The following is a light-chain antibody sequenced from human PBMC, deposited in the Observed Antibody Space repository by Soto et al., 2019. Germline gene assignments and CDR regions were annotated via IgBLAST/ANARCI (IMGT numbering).Light chain of an antibody. J-gene: IGLJ2*01. CDR2: KND. CDR1: SSNIGSNS. CDR3: AAWDDSLSGVV. V-gene: IGLV1-47*01. Sequence: QSVLTQPPSTSETPGQRVTISCSGSSSNIGSNSVYWYQQLPGTAPKPLIYKNDQRPSGVPDRFTGSKSGTSASLAISGLRYEDEADYYCAAWDDSLSGVVFGGGTKLTVL.